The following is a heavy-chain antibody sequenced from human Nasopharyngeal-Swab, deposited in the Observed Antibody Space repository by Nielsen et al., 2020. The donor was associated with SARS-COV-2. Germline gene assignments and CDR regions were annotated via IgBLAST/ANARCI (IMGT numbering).Heavy chain of an antibody. V-gene: IGHV1-8*02. D-gene: IGHD3-10*01. CDR3: ARVLGSGSYYIDY. J-gene: IGHJ4*02. Sequence: ASGKVSCKASECTFTSYDINWVRQATGQGLEWMGWMNPNSGNTGYVQKSQGRVDMTRNTSISTAYMELSSLRSEDTAVYYCARVLGSGSYYIDYWGQGTLVTVSS. CDR1: ECTFTSYD. CDR2: MNPNSGNT.